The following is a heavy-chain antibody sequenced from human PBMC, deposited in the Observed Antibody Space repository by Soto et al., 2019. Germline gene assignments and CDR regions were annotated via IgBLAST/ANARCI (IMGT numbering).Heavy chain of an antibody. Sequence: QVQLLQSGTEVKEPGASVKVSCKASGYTFTSFDISWGRQAPGQGLEWVGWTTASNTHTNYAQKHQGRVTMTTDTSTTTAYMERRSLRADDTAIYYCARCGYSSGYHYWGQGTRVTVSS. CDR1: GYTFTSFD. D-gene: IGHD3-22*01. V-gene: IGHV1-18*04. CDR2: TTASNTHT. J-gene: IGHJ4*02. CDR3: ARCGYSSGYHY.